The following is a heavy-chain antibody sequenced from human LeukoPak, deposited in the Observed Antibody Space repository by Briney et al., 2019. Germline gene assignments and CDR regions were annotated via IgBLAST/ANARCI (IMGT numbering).Heavy chain of an antibody. V-gene: IGHV4-38-2*02. J-gene: IGHJ4*02. CDR1: GYSISSSYY. Sequence: PSETLSLTCTVSGYSISSSYYWSWIRQPPGKGLEWIEYIYDSGTTTYNPSLKSRVTISVDTSKNQFSLKLSSVTAADTAVYYCARDNYYGSGSYSSDDYWGQGTLVTVSS. CDR2: IYDSGTT. CDR3: ARDNYYGSGSYSSDDY. D-gene: IGHD3-10*01.